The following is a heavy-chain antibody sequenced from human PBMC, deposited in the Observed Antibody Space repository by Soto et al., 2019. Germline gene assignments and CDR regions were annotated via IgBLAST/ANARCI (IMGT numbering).Heavy chain of an antibody. D-gene: IGHD6-13*01. CDR1: EGTFNSYA. CDR3: ASGASRWYPYFLDS. V-gene: IGHV1-69*01. CDR2: IIPYYNTL. Sequence: QAQVVQSGAEVRKPGSSVKLSCKASEGTFNSYAIAWVRQAPGQGLEWMGGIIPYYNTLNYAQKFQDRVTITADDSTNTVYMELSSLRSDDTAVSFCASGASRWYPYFLDSWAQGTLVTVSS. J-gene: IGHJ4*02.